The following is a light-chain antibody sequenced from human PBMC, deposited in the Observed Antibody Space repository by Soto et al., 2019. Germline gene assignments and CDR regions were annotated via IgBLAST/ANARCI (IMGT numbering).Light chain of an antibody. V-gene: IGKV3-20*01. J-gene: IGKJ5*01. CDR1: QSVTSNY. CDR2: GAS. CDR3: QQYGSSHPTT. Sequence: EIVLTQSPGTVSLSPGERATLSCRASQSVTSNYLAWYQQKPGQAPRLVIYGASVRATGIPDRFSGSGSGPVFTLTIRRLDPEDFAVYFCQQYGSSHPTTFGQGTRLEIK.